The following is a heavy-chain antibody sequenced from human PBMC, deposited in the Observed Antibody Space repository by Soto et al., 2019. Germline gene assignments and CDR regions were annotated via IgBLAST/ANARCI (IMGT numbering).Heavy chain of an antibody. D-gene: IGHD6-19*01. J-gene: IGHJ5*02. Sequence: SVKGSCKASGGTFSSYAISWVRQAPGQGLEWMGGIIPIFGTANYAQKFQGRVTITADESTSTAYMELSSLRSEDTAVYYCARDPSAGYSSGLNWFDPWGQGTLVTVSS. CDR1: GGTFSSYA. CDR2: IIPIFGTA. CDR3: ARDPSAGYSSGLNWFDP. V-gene: IGHV1-69*13.